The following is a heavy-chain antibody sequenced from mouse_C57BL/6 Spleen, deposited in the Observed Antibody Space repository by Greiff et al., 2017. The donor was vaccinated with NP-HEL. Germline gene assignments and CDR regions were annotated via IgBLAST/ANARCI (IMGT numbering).Heavy chain of an antibody. CDR1: GYAFSSSW. D-gene: IGHD2-4*01. V-gene: IGHV1-82*01. CDR3: ARDDYDAGFAY. CDR2: IYPGDGDT. J-gene: IGHJ3*01. Sequence: VQRVESGPELVKPGASVKISCKASGYAFSSSWMNWVKQRPGKGLEWIGRIYPGDGDTNYNGKFKGKATLTADKSSSTAYMQLSSLTSEDSAVYFCARDDYDAGFAYWGQGTLVTVSA.